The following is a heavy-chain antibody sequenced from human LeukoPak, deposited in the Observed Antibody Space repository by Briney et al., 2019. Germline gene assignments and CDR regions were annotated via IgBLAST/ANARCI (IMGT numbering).Heavy chain of an antibody. D-gene: IGHD3-9*01. J-gene: IGHJ4*02. CDR3: ARSFYDILIGYYQYFDY. CDR1: GLSVSSNY. V-gene: IGHV3-66*01. CDR2: IYRDGSS. Sequence: GGSLRLSCVAAGLSVSSNYMSWVRQAPGKGLEWVSVIYRDGSSYYAESVKGRFTISRDNSKNTLYIQMNSLRAEDTAVYYCARSFYDILIGYYQYFDYWGQGTLVTVSS.